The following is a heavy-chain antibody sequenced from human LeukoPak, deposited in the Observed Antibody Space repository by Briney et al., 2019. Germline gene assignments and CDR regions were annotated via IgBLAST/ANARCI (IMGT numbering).Heavy chain of an antibody. CDR2: ISGSGGGT. Sequence: PGGSLRLSCAASGFTFSSYAMSWVRQAPGKRLEWVSSISGSGGGTFYANSVRGRFTISRDNSKNTLFLQMNGLRADDTAVYYCAKWDDYFYYMDVWGQGTTVTVSS. V-gene: IGHV3-23*01. J-gene: IGHJ6*03. D-gene: IGHD1-26*01. CDR1: GFTFSSYA. CDR3: AKWDDYFYYMDV.